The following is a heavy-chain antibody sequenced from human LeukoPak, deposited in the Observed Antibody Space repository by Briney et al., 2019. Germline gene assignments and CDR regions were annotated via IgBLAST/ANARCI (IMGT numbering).Heavy chain of an antibody. J-gene: IGHJ4*02. Sequence: GGSLRLSCAVSGITLSNYGVSWVRQAPGKGLEWVAGISDSGGSTNYADSVKGRFTISRDNPKNTLYLQMNSLRAEDTAVYFCAKRGVVIRVILVGFHKEAYYFDSWGQGALVTVSS. CDR2: ISDSGGST. CDR3: AKRGVVIRVILVGFHKEAYYFDS. D-gene: IGHD3-22*01. CDR1: GITLSNYG. V-gene: IGHV3-23*01.